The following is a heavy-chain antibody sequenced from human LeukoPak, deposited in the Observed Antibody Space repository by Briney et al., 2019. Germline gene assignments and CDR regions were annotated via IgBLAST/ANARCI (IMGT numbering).Heavy chain of an antibody. CDR2: INHSGST. CDR3: ATYCSGGSCYGRHDY. J-gene: IGHJ4*02. D-gene: IGHD2-15*01. Sequence: SETLSLTCAVYGGSFSGYYWSWIRQPPGKGLEWIGEINHSGSTNYNPSLKSRVTISVDTSKNQFSLKLSSVTAADTAVYYCATYCSGGSCYGRHDYWGQGTLVTVSS. V-gene: IGHV4-34*01. CDR1: GGSFSGYY.